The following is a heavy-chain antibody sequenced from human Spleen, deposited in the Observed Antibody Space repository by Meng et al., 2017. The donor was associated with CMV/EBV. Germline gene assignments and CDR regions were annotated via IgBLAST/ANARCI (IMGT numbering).Heavy chain of an antibody. Sequence: GSLRLSCTVSGGSISSSSYYWGWIRQPPGKGLEWIGNIYYSGSTYYNPSLKSRVTISVDTSKNQFSLKLSSVTAADTAVYYCAGRPYCTSSSCHKDFDYWGQGTLVTVSS. V-gene: IGHV4-39*01. D-gene: IGHD2-2*02. CDR1: GGSISSSSYY. CDR3: AGRPYCTSSSCHKDFDY. J-gene: IGHJ4*02. CDR2: IYYSGST.